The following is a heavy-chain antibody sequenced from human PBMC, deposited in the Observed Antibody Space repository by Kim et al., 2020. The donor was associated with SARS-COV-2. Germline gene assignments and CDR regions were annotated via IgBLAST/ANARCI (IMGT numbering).Heavy chain of an antibody. CDR3: ARSDILTGYYTGTYYFDY. CDR2: ISSSSSYI. CDR1: GFTFSSYS. D-gene: IGHD3-9*01. V-gene: IGHV3-21*01. J-gene: IGHJ4*02. Sequence: GGSLRLSCAASGFTFSSYSMNWVRQAPGKGLEWVSSISSSSSYIYYADSVKGRFTISRDNAKNSLYLQMNSLRAEDTAVYYCARSDILTGYYTGTYYFDYWGQGTLVTVSS.